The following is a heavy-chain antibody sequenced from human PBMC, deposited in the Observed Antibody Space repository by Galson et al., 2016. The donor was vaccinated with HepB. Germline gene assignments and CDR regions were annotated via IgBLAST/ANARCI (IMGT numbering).Heavy chain of an antibody. CDR2: ISWNSASM. CDR3: VKGRMGPAAGDCYSASCLDAFDF. Sequence: SLRLSCAASGFTFGDYALHWVRQAPGKGLEWVSGISWNSASMGYADSVKGRFTISRDNAQNSLYLQMNSLRAEDTALYYCVKGRMGPAAGDCYSASCLDAFDFWGRGTVVTVSS. V-gene: IGHV3-9*01. J-gene: IGHJ3*01. D-gene: IGHD2-2*01. CDR1: GFTFGDYA.